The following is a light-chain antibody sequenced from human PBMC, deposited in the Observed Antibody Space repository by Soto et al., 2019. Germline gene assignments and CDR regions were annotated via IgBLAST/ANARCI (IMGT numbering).Light chain of an antibody. V-gene: IGLV3-21*02. CDR3: QVWDSSSDHPYV. CDR1: NIGSKS. CDR2: DDS. Sequence: SYELTQPPSVSVAPGQTARITCGGNNIGSKSVHWYQQKPGQAPVLVVYDDSARPSGIPERYSGSNAGNTATLTISRVEAGDESDYCCQVWDSSSDHPYVFGTGTKVTVL. J-gene: IGLJ1*01.